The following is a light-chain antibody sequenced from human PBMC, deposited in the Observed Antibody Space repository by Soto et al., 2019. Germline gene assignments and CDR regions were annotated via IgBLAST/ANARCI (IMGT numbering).Light chain of an antibody. Sequence: DTQMTQSPSTLSASVGDRVTITCRASQSISDSLAWYQQKPGKAPKLLIYEASTLKSGVPSRFSGSRSGTEYTLTISSLQPDDFAIYYCQQYNGYWTFGQGTKVEIK. V-gene: IGKV1-5*03. J-gene: IGKJ1*01. CDR3: QQYNGYWT. CDR2: EAS. CDR1: QSISDS.